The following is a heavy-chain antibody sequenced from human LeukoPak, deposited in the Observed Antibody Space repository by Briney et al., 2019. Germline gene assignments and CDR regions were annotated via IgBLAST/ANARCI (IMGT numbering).Heavy chain of an antibody. J-gene: IGHJ4*02. Sequence: ASVKVSCKASGYTFTSYGISWVRQAPGQGLEWMGWISAYNGNTNYAQKLQGRVTMTTDTSTSTAYMELRSLRSDDTAVYYCARDQDDYVWGSYGYWGQGTLVTVSS. CDR3: ARDQDDYVWGSYGY. V-gene: IGHV1-18*01. CDR2: ISAYNGNT. CDR1: GYTFTSYG. D-gene: IGHD3-16*01.